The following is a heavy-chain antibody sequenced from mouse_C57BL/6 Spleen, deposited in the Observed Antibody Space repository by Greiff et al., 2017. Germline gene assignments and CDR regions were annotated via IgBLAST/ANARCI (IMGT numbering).Heavy chain of an antibody. V-gene: IGHV1-66*01. J-gene: IGHJ2*01. CDR1: GYSFTSYY. Sequence: VQRVESGPELVKPGASVKISCKASGYSFTSYYIHWVKQRPGQGLEWIGWIYPGSGNTKYNEKFKGKATLTADTSSSTAYMQLSSLTSEDSAVYYCARSVYYDYDGYYFDYWGQGTTLTVSS. CDR3: ARSVYYDYDGYYFDY. CDR2: IYPGSGNT. D-gene: IGHD2-4*01.